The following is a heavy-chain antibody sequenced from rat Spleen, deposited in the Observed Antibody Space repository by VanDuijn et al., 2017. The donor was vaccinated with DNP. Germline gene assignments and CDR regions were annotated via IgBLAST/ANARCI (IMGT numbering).Heavy chain of an antibody. V-gene: IGHV5-31*01. D-gene: IGHD1-2*01. CDR2: ISNTGDHT. J-gene: IGHJ3*01. CDR3: ARHYYSSYWFAY. CDR1: GFIFSNYW. Sequence: EVKLVESGGGLVQPGRSLKLSCAASGFIFSNYWMTWIRQAPGKGLEWVASISNTGDHTYYSDSVKGRFTISRDNGKSTLYLQMDSLRSEDTATYYCARHYYSSYWFAYWGQGTLVTVSS.